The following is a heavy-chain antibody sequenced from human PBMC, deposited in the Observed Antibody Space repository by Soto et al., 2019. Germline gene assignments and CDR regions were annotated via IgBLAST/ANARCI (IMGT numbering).Heavy chain of an antibody. V-gene: IGHV3-74*01. Sequence: GGSLRLCCAASGFTFSSYWMHWVRQAPGKGLVWVSRINSDGSSTSYADSVKGRFTISRDNAKNTLYLEMNSLQTEDTAMYYCTTDSYITTITVRFDYWGHGTLVTVSS. CDR2: INSDGSST. CDR3: TTDSYITTITVRFDY. J-gene: IGHJ4*01. CDR1: GFTFSSYW. D-gene: IGHD3-22*01.